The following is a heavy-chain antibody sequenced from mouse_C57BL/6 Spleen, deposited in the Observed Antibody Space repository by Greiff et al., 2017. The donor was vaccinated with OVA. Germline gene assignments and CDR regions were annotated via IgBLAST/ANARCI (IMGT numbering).Heavy chain of an antibody. CDR1: GYAFTNYL. CDR2: INPGSGGT. Sequence: QVHVKQSGAELVRPGTSVKVSCKASGYAFTNYLIEWVKQRLGQGLEWIGVINPGSGGTNYNEKFKGKATLTADKSSSTAYMQLSSLTSEDSAVYFCARRYYGSSYNYFDYWGQGTTLTVSS. CDR3: ARRYYGSSYNYFDY. J-gene: IGHJ2*01. D-gene: IGHD1-1*01. V-gene: IGHV1-54*01.